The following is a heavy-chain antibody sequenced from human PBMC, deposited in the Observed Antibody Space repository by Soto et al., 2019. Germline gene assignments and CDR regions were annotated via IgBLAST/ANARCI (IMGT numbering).Heavy chain of an antibody. D-gene: IGHD2-21*02. CDR2: MYNTGST. J-gene: IGHJ6*02. V-gene: IGHV4-59*02. Sequence: LSLTCTVSGGSVRGYYWSWIRQPPGKGLEWIGYMYNTGSTVYNPSFKSRVTISVDTSKNQFSLKLNSVTAADTAVYYYARDLWGYCGTDCYPLDVWGQGTTVTVSS. CDR3: ARDLWGYCGTDCYPLDV. CDR1: GGSVRGYY.